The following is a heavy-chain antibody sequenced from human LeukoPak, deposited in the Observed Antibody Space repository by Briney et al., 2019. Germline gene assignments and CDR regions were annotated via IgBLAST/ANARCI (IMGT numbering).Heavy chain of an antibody. CDR2: ISYDGSNQ. J-gene: IGHJ4*02. D-gene: IGHD4-17*01. Sequence: GRSLRLSCSASGFTFSSFGIHWVRQAPGKGLEWVALISYDGSNQYYADSVKGRFTISRDNSKNTLYLQMNSLRAEDTAVYYCARKVNDYGYQYFDYWGQGTLVTVSS. CDR3: ARKVNDYGYQYFDY. CDR1: GFTFSSFG. V-gene: IGHV3-30*03.